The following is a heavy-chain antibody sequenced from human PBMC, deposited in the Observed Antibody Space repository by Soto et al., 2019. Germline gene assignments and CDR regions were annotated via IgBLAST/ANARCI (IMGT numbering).Heavy chain of an antibody. D-gene: IGHD2-8*01. CDR3: ARDRDAYCSNGVCSGPYFDY. CDR2: ISNNSSVK. V-gene: IGHV3-48*02. CDR1: GFTFRSYS. J-gene: IGHJ4*02. Sequence: LRRSCAASGFTFRSYSMNWARQAPGKGLEWLSYISNNSSVKYYADSVKGRFTISRDNAKNSLYLQMNSLRDEDTAVYYCARDRDAYCSNGVCSGPYFDYWGRGTLVTVSS.